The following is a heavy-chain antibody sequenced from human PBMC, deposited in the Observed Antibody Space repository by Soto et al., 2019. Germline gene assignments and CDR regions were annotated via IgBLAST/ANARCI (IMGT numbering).Heavy chain of an antibody. Sequence: PGGSLRLSCAASGFTFSDYYMSWIRQATGKGLEWVSYISSSSSYTNYADSVKGRFTISRDNAKNSLYLQMNSLRAEDTAVYYCARDLDYGDYSLSFAYWGQGTLVTVSS. CDR1: GFTFSDYY. J-gene: IGHJ4*02. V-gene: IGHV3-11*06. CDR3: ARDLDYGDYSLSFAY. D-gene: IGHD4-17*01. CDR2: ISSSSSYT.